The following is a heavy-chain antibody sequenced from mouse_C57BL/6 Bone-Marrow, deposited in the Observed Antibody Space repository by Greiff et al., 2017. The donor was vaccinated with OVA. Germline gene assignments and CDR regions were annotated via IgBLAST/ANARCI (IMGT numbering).Heavy chain of an antibody. Sequence: VQLKQSGAELVKPGASVKLSCTASGFNIKDYYMHWVKQRTEQGLEWIGRIDPEDGETKYAPKFQGKATITADTSSNTAYLQLSSLTYEDTAVYYCASYGSSSSWVAYWGQGTLVTVSA. J-gene: IGHJ3*01. CDR2: IDPEDGET. CDR1: GFNIKDYY. V-gene: IGHV14-2*01. D-gene: IGHD1-1*01. CDR3: ASYGSSSSWVAY.